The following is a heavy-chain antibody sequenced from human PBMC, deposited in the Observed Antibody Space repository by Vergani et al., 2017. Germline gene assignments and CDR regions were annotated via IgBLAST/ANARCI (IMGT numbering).Heavy chain of an antibody. D-gene: IGHD2-2*01. Sequence: QMQLVQSGAEVKKTGSSVKVSCKASGYTFTYRYLHWVRQAPGQALEWMGWITPFNGNTNYAQKFQDRVTITRDRSMSTAYMELSSLRSEDTAMYYCALAESSTSCINSVCIAPEAGSWFDPWGQGTLFTVSS. J-gene: IGHJ5*02. CDR1: GYTFTYRY. CDR3: ALAESSTSCINSVCIAPEAGSWFDP. V-gene: IGHV1-45*02. CDR2: ITPFNGNT.